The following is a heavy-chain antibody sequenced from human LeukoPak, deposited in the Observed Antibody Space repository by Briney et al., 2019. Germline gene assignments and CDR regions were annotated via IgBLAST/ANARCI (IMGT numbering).Heavy chain of an antibody. CDR2: ISAYNGNT. V-gene: IGHV1-18*04. CDR3: ARLDQNWFDP. J-gene: IGHJ5*02. CDR1: GYTFTGYY. D-gene: IGHD3-3*01. Sequence: ASVKVSCKASGYTFTGYYMHWVRQAPGQGLEWMGWISAYNGNTNYAQKLQGRVTMTTDTSTSTAYMELRSLRSDDTAVYYCARLDQNWFDPWGQGTLVTVSS.